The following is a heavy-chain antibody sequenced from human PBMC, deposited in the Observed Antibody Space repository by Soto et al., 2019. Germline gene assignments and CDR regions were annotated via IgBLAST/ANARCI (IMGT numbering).Heavy chain of an antibody. J-gene: IGHJ4*02. Sequence: QVQLQESGPGLVRPSETLSLTCTVSGGSISSGYWTWVRQPPGKGLEWMGFVHYSGGTTKYNPSLQSRVTMSVDTSKNQVSLELRSVSAADTAVYHCARATGVVYNWNVPDSWGQGTLVTVSS. V-gene: IGHV4-59*13. CDR3: ARATGVVYNWNVPDS. D-gene: IGHD1-20*01. CDR1: GGSISSGY. CDR2: VHYSGGTT.